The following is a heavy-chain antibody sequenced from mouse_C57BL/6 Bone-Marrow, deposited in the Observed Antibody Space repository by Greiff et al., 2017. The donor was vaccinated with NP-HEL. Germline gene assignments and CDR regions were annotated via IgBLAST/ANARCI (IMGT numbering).Heavy chain of an antibody. V-gene: IGHV1-81*01. CDR3: ARPLPAWFAF. CDR1: GYTFTSYG. CDR2: IYPRSGNT. Sequence: QVQLQQSGAELARPGASVKLSCKASGYTFTSYGISWVKQKTGQGLEWIGEIYPRSGNTYYNEKFKGKATLTADKSSSTAYMELRSLTSEDSAVYFCARPLPAWFAFWGQGTLVTVSA. J-gene: IGHJ3*01.